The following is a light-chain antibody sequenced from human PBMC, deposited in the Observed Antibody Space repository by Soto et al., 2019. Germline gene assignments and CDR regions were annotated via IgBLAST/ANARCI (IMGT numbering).Light chain of an antibody. CDR3: ETRDGRLPAEV. J-gene: IGLJ2*01. CDR1: SSNIGNNY. Sequence: QSVLTQPPAVSAAPGQKVTISCSGSSSNIGNNYLSWYQQLPGTAPTQLIYDNNKRPSGIPDRFSGSKSGTSGTLDITGLQTGDEADYYCETRDGRLPAEVFGGGTKLTVL. CDR2: DNN. V-gene: IGLV1-51*01.